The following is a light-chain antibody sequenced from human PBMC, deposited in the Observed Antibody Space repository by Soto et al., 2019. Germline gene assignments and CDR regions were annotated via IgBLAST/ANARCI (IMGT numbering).Light chain of an antibody. CDR2: DAS. Sequence: EIVMTQSPATLSVSPGERATLSCRASQSVRSKLAWYQQKPGQAPRLLIYDASTRATDIPVGFSGSGSGTEFTLTITSLQSEDFAVYYCQQYNNWPPLTFGGGTKVEIK. V-gene: IGKV3-15*01. J-gene: IGKJ4*01. CDR1: QSVRSK. CDR3: QQYNNWPPLT.